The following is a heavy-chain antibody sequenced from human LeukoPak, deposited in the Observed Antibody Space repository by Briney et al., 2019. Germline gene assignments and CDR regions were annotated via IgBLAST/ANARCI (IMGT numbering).Heavy chain of an antibody. CDR2: IIPILGIA. J-gene: IGHJ4*02. V-gene: IGHV1-69*04. CDR1: GGTFRSYA. D-gene: IGHD5-12*01. Sequence: ASVKVSCKASGGTFRSYAISWVRQAPGQGLEWMGRIIPILGIANYAQKFQGRVTITADKSTSTAYMELGSLRSEDTAVYYCARGVSGYDQHPPDYWGQGTLVTVSS. CDR3: ARGVSGYDQHPPDY.